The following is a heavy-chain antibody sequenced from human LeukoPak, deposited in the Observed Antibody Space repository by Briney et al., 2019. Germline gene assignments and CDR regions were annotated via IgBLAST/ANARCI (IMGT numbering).Heavy chain of an antibody. CDR3: ARLQGGWYTLYYYYMDV. Sequence: PSQTLSLACTVSGDSISSGSYYWSWIRQPAGKGLEWIGRIYGRGGSNYNPSLKSRVTISIDKSKNQFSLKLSSVTAADTAVYYCARLQGGWYTLYYYYMDVWGKGTTVTISS. D-gene: IGHD6-19*01. CDR2: IYGRGGS. J-gene: IGHJ6*03. V-gene: IGHV4-61*02. CDR1: GDSISSGSYY.